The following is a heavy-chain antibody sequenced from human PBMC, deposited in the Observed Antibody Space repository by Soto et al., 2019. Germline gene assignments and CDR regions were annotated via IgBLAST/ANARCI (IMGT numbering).Heavy chain of an antibody. J-gene: IGHJ4*02. D-gene: IGHD6-13*01. CDR1: GFTFSSYS. CDR2: ITSSGTTV. V-gene: IGHV3-48*02. CDR3: ARGSSSWAYYFEF. Sequence: LRLSCAASGFTFSSYSLNWVRQAPGKGLEWVSYITSSGTTVYYADSVRGRFTISRDNAKNSLYLQMNSLRDDDTAVYYCARGSSSWAYYFEFWGQGTLVTVSS.